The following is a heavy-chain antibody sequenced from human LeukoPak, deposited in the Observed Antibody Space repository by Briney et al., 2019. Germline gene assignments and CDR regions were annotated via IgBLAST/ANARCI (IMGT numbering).Heavy chain of an antibody. J-gene: IGHJ4*02. D-gene: IGHD1-26*01. V-gene: IGHV3-66*01. CDR1: GFTVSSSY. CDR3: ASSISGSYYY. Sequence: TGGSLRLSCAASGFTVSSSYMTWVRQAPGKGLEWVSGIYSGGNTYYADSVKGRFTIPRDISKNTLYLQMNTLRAEDTAVYYCASSISGSYYYWGQGTLVTVSS. CDR2: IYSGGNT.